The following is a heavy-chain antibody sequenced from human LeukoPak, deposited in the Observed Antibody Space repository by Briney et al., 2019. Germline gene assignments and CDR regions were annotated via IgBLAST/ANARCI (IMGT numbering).Heavy chain of an antibody. V-gene: IGHV3-53*01. Sequence: GGSLGLSCAASGFTGSRNYINLVRQAPGKGLEWISYLYSGGSAYYADSVKGRFTSSRDNSKNTLYLQIYSLRAEDTAVYYCARDSETETGWYYYGMDVWGQGTTVTVSS. CDR3: ARDSETETGWYYYGMDV. CDR1: GFTGSRNY. D-gene: IGHD2-21*02. CDR2: LYSGGSA. J-gene: IGHJ6*02.